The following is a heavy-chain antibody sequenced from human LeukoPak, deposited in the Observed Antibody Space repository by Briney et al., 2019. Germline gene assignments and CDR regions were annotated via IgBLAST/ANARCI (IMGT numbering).Heavy chain of an antibody. Sequence: ASVKVSCKASGYTFTSYGISWVRQAPGQGLEWMGWTSAYNVNTNYENKHQGRVTMTADTSTSTAYMKLRSLRSDETAVYYCAREPCGGDCYERAGNWFETSGQGTLVTVSP. J-gene: IGHJ5*02. CDR3: AREPCGGDCYERAGNWFET. CDR2: TSAYNVNT. D-gene: IGHD2-21*02. V-gene: IGHV1-18*01. CDR1: GYTFTSYG.